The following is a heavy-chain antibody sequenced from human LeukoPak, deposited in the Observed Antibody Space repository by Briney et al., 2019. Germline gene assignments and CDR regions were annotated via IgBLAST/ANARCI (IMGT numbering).Heavy chain of an antibody. CDR1: GGSISSYY. CDR3: ARVNSADFWIGWPRNWFDP. J-gene: IGHJ5*02. CDR2: IYYSGST. Sequence: PSETLSLTCTVSGGSISSYYWSWIRQPPGKGLEWMGYIYYSGSTNYNPSLKSRVTISVDTSKNQFSLKLSSVTAADTAVYYCARVNSADFWIGWPRNWFDPWGQGTLVTVSS. D-gene: IGHD3-3*01. V-gene: IGHV4-59*01.